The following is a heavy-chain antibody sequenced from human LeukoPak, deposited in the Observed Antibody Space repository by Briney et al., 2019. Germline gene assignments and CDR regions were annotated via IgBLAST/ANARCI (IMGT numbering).Heavy chain of an antibody. CDR2: ISYDGSNK. D-gene: IGHD2-15*01. J-gene: IGHJ4*02. V-gene: IGHV3-30*18. CDR3: AKGGEICSGGSCSPAY. CDR1: GFTFSTYG. Sequence: QPGGSLRLSCAASGFTFSTYGMHWVRQAPGKGLEWVAVISYDGSNKYYRDSVKGRFTISRDNSKDTLYLQMNNLRAEDTALYYCAKGGEICSGGSCSPAYWGQGTLVTVSS.